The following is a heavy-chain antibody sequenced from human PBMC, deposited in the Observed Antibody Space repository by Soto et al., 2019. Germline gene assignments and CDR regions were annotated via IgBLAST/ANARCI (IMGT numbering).Heavy chain of an antibody. CDR3: ARDVSGKYYDFWSGYYFDWFDP. J-gene: IGHJ5*02. CDR2: IKQDGSEK. Sequence: WGSLRLSCAASGFTFSSYWMSWVRQAPGKGLEWVANIKQDGSEKYYVDSVKGRFTISRDNAKNSLYLQMNSLRAEDTAVYYCARDVSGKYYDFWSGYYFDWFDPWGQGTLVNVSS. V-gene: IGHV3-7*01. D-gene: IGHD3-3*01. CDR1: GFTFSSYW.